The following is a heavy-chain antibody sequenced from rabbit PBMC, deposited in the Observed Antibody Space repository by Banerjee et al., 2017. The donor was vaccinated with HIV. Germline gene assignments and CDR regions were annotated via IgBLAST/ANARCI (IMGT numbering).Heavy chain of an antibody. CDR1: GFSFSNKYV. D-gene: IGHD4-1*01. V-gene: IGHV1S45*01. Sequence: QEQLEESGGDLVKPEGSLTLTCTASGFSFSNKYVMCWVRQAPGKGLEWIACINTSSGSSHYASWAKGRFTISKTSSTVDLKMTSLTAADTATYFCARGVGSSVWGDLWGPGTLV. CDR3: ARGVGSSVWGDL. CDR2: INTSSGSS. J-gene: IGHJ4*01.